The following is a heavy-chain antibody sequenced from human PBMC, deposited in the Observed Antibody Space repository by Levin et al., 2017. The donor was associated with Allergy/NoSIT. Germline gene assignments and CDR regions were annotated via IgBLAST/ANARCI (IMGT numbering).Heavy chain of an antibody. V-gene: IGHV1-2*02. CDR3: SRERADAPMVPPTNWFDP. D-gene: IGHD2-15*01. CDR1: GYTFTDYY. J-gene: IGHJ5*02. CDR2: INPHTGVT. Sequence: GASVKVSCKASGYTFTDYYLHWVRQAPGRGPEWMGWINPHTGVTNYSPRFQGRVAMTRVMSISTAYLEVTGLSSDDTAVYYGSRERADAPMVPPTNWFDPWGQGTLVTVAS.